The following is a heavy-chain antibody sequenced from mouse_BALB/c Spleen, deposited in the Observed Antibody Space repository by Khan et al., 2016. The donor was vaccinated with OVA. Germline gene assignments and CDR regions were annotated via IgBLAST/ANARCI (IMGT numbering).Heavy chain of an antibody. J-gene: IGHJ3*01. CDR3: ARGYFGYYEFDY. D-gene: IGHD2-1*01. CDR2: IFPGTGTT. V-gene: IGHV1S132*01. Sequence: QVQLQQSEAELVKPGASVKLSCKTSGYTFTNYCIQWIKQRPGQGLEWLGEIFPGTGTTYYNENPKGKATLTIDTSSPTAYMLLSSLTAEDSAVYFDARGYFGYYEFDYWGQGTLVTVSA. CDR1: GYTFTNYC.